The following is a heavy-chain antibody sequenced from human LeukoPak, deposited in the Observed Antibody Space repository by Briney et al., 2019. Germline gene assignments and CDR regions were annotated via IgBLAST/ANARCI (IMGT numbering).Heavy chain of an antibody. CDR2: IKKDGSEK. V-gene: IGHV3-7*04. CDR1: GFTFSSYW. Sequence: GGSLRLSCAASGFTFSSYWMSWVRQAPGKGLEWVANIKKDGSEKYYVDSVKGRFTISRDNAKNSLYLQMNSLRAEDTAVYYCVREQFLGAAAGQGGSYGYWGQGTLVTVSS. D-gene: IGHD6-13*01. J-gene: IGHJ4*02. CDR3: VREQFLGAAAGQGGSYGY.